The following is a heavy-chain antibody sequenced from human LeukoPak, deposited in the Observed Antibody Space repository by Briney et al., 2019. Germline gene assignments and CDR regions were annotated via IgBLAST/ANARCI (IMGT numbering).Heavy chain of an antibody. J-gene: IGHJ4*02. CDR1: GGSFSGYY. V-gene: IGHV4-34*01. Sequence: SETLSLTCAVYGGSFSGYYWSWIRQPPGKGLEWIGEINHSGSTNYNPSLKSRVTISVDTSKNQFSLKLSSVTAADTAVYYCARGRKRYCSSTSCYAAPFDYWGQGTLVTVSS. CDR3: ARGRKRYCSSTSCYAAPFDY. D-gene: IGHD2-2*01. CDR2: INHSGST.